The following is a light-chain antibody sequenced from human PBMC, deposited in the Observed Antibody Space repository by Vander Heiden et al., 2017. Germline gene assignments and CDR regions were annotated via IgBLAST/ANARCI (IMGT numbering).Light chain of an antibody. Sequence: DIHLTQSPSFLSASVGDRVTITCRASQGISSNLAWYQQKPGKAPRLLIYTTSTLQSGVPSRFSGSESGTEFTLTISSLQPEDFATYYCQQFNSYPRTFGQGTKMEIK. CDR2: TTS. J-gene: IGKJ2*01. V-gene: IGKV1-9*01. CDR1: QGISSN. CDR3: QQFNSYPRT.